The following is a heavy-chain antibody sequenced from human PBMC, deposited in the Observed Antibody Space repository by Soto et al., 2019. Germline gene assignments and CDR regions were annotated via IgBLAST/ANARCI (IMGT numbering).Heavy chain of an antibody. CDR1: GYTFTSYY. J-gene: IGHJ3*02. CDR3: GRDQGDYASALDI. Sequence: GASVKVSCKASGYTFTSYYMHWVRQAPGQGLEWMGIINPSGGTTTYAQKFQGRVTMTRDTSTSTVYMELSSLRSEDTAVYYCGRDQGDYASALDIWGQGTMVTVSS. D-gene: IGHD4-17*01. CDR2: INPSGGTT. V-gene: IGHV1-46*03.